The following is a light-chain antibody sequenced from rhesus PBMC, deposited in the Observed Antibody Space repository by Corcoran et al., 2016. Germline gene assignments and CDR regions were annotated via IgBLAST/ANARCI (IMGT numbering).Light chain of an antibody. Sequence: DIQMTQSPSSLSASVGDTVTITCRASQGISRWLAWYQQKPGKVPKLLIYKASSLQSGAPSRFSGSGSGTEFTLTISSLQSEDFATYYCQQYSSRPYSFGQGTKVEIK. CDR2: KAS. J-gene: IGKJ2*01. V-gene: IGKV1-22*01. CDR3: QQYSSRPYS. CDR1: QGISRW.